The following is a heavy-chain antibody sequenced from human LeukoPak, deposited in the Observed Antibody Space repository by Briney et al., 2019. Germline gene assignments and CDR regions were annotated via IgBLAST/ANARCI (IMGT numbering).Heavy chain of an antibody. CDR1: GGSFSGYY. J-gene: IGHJ4*02. CDR2: INHSGST. Sequence: PSETLSLTCAVYGGSFSGYYWSWIRQPPGKGLEWIGEINHSGSTNYNPSLKSRVTISVDTSKNQFSLKLSPVTAADTAVYYCARGGGYSGLGYWGQGTLVTVSS. V-gene: IGHV4-34*01. D-gene: IGHD5-12*01. CDR3: ARGGGYSGLGY.